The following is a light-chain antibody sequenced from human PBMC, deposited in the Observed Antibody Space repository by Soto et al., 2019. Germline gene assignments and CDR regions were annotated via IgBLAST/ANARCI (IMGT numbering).Light chain of an antibody. CDR2: GAS. V-gene: IGKV1-5*01. Sequence: RLTQSPSSLSASVGDTVAISCRASQDISTYLAWYQQKPGKAPTLLIFGASSLHTGVSPRFAGSGSGSEFTLTINRLQPDDFATYYCQQYNNWPPWTFGQGTKVEIK. J-gene: IGKJ1*01. CDR3: QQYNNWPPWT. CDR1: QDISTY.